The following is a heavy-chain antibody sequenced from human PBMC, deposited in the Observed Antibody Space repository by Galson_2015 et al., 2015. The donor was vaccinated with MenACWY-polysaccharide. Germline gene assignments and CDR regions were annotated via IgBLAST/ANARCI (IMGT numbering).Heavy chain of an antibody. Sequence: SLRLSCAVSGTSFRSYAMHWVRQAPGKGLEWVAVVSYDGNSQKYAEAVKGRFTISRDNSKKTVYLQMNSLRPEGTAIYSCARDGCSSTNCHDYYNYYMDVWGRGTTVIVSS. CDR1: GTSFRSYA. CDR2: VSYDGNSQ. D-gene: IGHD2-2*01. CDR3: ARDGCSSTNCHDYYNYYMDV. J-gene: IGHJ6*03. V-gene: IGHV3-30*04.